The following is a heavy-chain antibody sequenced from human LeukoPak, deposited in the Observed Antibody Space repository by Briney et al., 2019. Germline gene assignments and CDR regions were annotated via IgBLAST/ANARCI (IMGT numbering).Heavy chain of an antibody. V-gene: IGHV1-2*02. CDR3: ARGGAIDAFDI. J-gene: IGHJ3*02. CDR2: INPNSAGT. CDR1: GYTFTGHY. Sequence: GASVKVSCKASGYTFTGHYTHWVRQAPGQGLEWMRWINPNSAGTNYAQKFQGRVTMTRDTSISTAYMELVRLISDDTAVYYCARGGAIDAFDIWGQGTMVTVSS. D-gene: IGHD1-26*01.